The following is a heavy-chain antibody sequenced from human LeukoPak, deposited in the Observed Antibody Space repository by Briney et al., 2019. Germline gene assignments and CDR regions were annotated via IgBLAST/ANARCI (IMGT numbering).Heavy chain of an antibody. CDR2: FSCSGST. D-gene: IGHD3-10*01. Sequence: SETLSLTCSVSGGSISSCTYSWGWIRQPPGKGLEWIGSFSCSGSTNYNPSLKSRVTISVDTSKNQFSLKLSSVTAADTAVYYCARVLDTMVRGVYYYYMDVWGKGTTVTISS. V-gene: IGHV4-39*07. CDR3: ARVLDTMVRGVYYYYMDV. J-gene: IGHJ6*03. CDR1: GGSISSCTYS.